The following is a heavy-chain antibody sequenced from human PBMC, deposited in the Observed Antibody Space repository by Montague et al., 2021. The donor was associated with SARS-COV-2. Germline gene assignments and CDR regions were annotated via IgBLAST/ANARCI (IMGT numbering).Heavy chain of an antibody. CDR3: ARSYGGYRDSYFDY. J-gene: IGHJ4*02. Sequence: PALVKPTQTLTLTCTFSGFSLNTSGMCVSWIRQPPGKALEWLALIDWDEDQYYSTSLKTRLTISKDTSKNQVVLTMTNMDPIDTATYYCARSYGGYRDSYFDYWGRGTLVTVSS. CDR1: GFSLNTSGMC. D-gene: IGHD4-17*01. V-gene: IGHV2-70*01. CDR2: IDWDEDQ.